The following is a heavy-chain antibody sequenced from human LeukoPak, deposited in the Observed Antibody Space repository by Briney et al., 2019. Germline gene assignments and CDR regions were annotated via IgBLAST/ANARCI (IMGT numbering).Heavy chain of an antibody. CDR1: GFTFSSHG. V-gene: IGHV3-21*01. CDR2: ISPNGVIT. Sequence: PGGSLRLSCAASGFTFSSHGMNWVRQAPGKGLEWVSGISPNGVITYYADSLKGRFTISRDNAKNSLYLQMNSLRAEDTAVYYCARGRGYYDSSAYYVDYWGQGTLVTVSS. CDR3: ARGRGYYDSSAYYVDY. J-gene: IGHJ4*02. D-gene: IGHD3-22*01.